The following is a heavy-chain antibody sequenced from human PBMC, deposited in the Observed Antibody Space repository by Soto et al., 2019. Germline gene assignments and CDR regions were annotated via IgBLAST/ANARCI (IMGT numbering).Heavy chain of an antibody. V-gene: IGHV4-34*01. CDR3: ARDSSSRHLRYLY. Sequence: QVQLQQWGAGLLKPSETLSLTCAVYGGSFSGYYWSWIRQPPGKGLEWIGEINHSGSTNYNPSLKSRVTISADTSRNQCSLKLSSVTAADTAVYYGARDSSSRHLRYLYWGQGTLVTDSS. J-gene: IGHJ4*02. D-gene: IGHD6-6*01. CDR2: INHSGST. CDR1: GGSFSGYY.